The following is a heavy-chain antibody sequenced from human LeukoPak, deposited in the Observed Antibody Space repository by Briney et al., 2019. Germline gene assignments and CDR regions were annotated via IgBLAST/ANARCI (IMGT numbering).Heavy chain of an antibody. CDR2: VSADGSTT. V-gene: IGHV3-74*01. CDR3: AGGFDGYPFGWWFDP. J-gene: IGHJ5*02. Sequence: GGSLRPSRVVSGFTFSTYWMHWVRQAPGKGLVWVSRVSADGSTTIYADSVKGRFTISRDNGINTVYLQMNSLRAEDTAVYYCAGGFDGYPFGWWFDPWGQGPLVTVSS. D-gene: IGHD5-24*01. CDR1: GFTFSTYW.